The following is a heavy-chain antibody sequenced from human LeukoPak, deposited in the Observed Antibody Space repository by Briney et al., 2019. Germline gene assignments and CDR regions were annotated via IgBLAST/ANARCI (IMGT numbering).Heavy chain of an antibody. CDR2: IYGGGSI. Sequence: GGSLRLSCAASGFTVSGNYMSWVRQAPGKGLEWVSVIYGGGSIYYADSGKGRFIISRDNSRNTLYLQMNSLRTEDTAVYYCARDAGGNWFDPWGQGTQVTVSS. CDR3: ARDAGGNWFDP. V-gene: IGHV3-66*02. D-gene: IGHD1-14*01. J-gene: IGHJ5*02. CDR1: GFTVSGNY.